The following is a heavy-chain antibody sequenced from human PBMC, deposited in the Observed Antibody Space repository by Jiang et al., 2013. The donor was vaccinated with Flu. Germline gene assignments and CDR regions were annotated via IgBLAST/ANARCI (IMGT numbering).Heavy chain of an antibody. CDR2: IINSGGST. CDR1: GFTFSNYP. V-gene: IGHV3-23*01. J-gene: IGHJ4*02. D-gene: IGHD2-8*01. Sequence: EVQLLESGGGLVQPGGSLRLSCAPSGFTFSNYPMSWVRQSPGKGLEWVSGIINSGGSTYYADSVKGRFTISRDNSKNMLYLQMNSLRAEDTAVYYCAKDRRYCTNGVCFFEHWGQGTLVTVSS. CDR3: AKDRRYCTNGVCFFEH.